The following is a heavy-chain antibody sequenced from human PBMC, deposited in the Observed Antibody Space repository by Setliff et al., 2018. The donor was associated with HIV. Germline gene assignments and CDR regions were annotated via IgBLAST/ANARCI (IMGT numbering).Heavy chain of an antibody. CDR1: GGSFSGYY. Sequence: SETLSLTCAVYGGSFSGYYWGWIRQPPGKGLEWIGEINHSGSTNYNPSLKSRVTISGDTSKNQFSLTLSSVTAADTAVYNCARVAGLLGVGAGGLVVPATMTLTRCYRYMDVWGKGTTVTVSS. V-gene: IGHV4-34*01. J-gene: IGHJ6*03. D-gene: IGHD2-2*01. CDR3: ARVAGLLGVGAGGLVVPATMTLTRCYRYMDV. CDR2: INHSGST.